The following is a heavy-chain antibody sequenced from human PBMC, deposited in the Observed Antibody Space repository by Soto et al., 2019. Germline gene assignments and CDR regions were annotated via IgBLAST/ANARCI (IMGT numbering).Heavy chain of an antibody. J-gene: IGHJ6*03. CDR2: INHSGST. Sequence: SETLSLTCAVYGGSFSGYYWSWIRQPPGKGLEWIGEINHSGSTNYNPSLKSRVTISVDTSKNQFSLKLSSVTAADTAVYYFARGVHDYIWGSWGPYYYYMDVWGKGTTVTVSS. D-gene: IGHD3-16*01. CDR3: ARGVHDYIWGSWGPYYYYMDV. CDR1: GGSFSGYY. V-gene: IGHV4-34*01.